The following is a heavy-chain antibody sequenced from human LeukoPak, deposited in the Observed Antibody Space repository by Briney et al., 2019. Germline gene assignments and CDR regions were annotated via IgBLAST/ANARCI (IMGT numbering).Heavy chain of an antibody. Sequence: ASVKVSCKASGYTFTSYAMNWVRQAPGQGLEWMGIINPSGGSTSYAQKFQGRVTMTRDMSTSTVYMELSSLRSEDTAVYYCARTEGLGDYNFDYWGQGTLVTVSS. CDR2: INPSGGST. J-gene: IGHJ4*02. CDR3: ARTEGLGDYNFDY. V-gene: IGHV1-46*01. D-gene: IGHD4-17*01. CDR1: GYTFTSYA.